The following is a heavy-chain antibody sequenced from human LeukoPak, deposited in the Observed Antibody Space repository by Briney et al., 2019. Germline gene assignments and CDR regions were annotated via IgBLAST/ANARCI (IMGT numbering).Heavy chain of an antibody. CDR1: GFSLSGDW. D-gene: IGHD2-21*01. CDR3: ARPVNRLFLF. Sequence: GGSLRLSCVGSGFSLSGDWMTWVRQAPGTGPEWVANIKEDGGETYYVDSVKGRFTISRDNAKNSLYLQMNNLRAEDTAVYFCARPVNRLFLFWGPGTLVTVSS. CDR2: IKEDGGET. V-gene: IGHV3-7*01. J-gene: IGHJ4*02.